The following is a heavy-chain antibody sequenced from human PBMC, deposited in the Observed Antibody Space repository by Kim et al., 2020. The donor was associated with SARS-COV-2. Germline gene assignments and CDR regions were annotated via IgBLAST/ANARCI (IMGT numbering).Heavy chain of an antibody. V-gene: IGHV3-72*01. Sequence: AASGKGRFTISRDDSKNSLYLQMNSLKTEDTAVYYCASGLLWFGGDAFDIWGQGTMVTVSS. CDR3: ASGLLWFGGDAFDI. D-gene: IGHD3-10*01. J-gene: IGHJ3*02.